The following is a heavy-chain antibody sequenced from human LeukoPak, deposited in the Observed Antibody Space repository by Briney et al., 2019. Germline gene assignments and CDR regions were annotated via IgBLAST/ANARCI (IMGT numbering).Heavy chain of an antibody. CDR3: ARESMAATAIYSFDY. CDR2: INPSGGST. V-gene: IGHV1-46*01. D-gene: IGHD2-2*02. Sequence: ASVKVSCKASGYTLTSYYMHWVRQAPGQGLEWMGIINPSGGSTSYAQKFQGRVTMTRDTSTSTVYMELSSLRSEDTAVYYCARESMAATAIYSFDYWGQGTLVTASS. J-gene: IGHJ4*02. CDR1: GYTLTSYY.